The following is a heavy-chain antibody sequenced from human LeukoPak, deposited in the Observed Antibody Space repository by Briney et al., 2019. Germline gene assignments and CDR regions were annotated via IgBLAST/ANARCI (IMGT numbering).Heavy chain of an antibody. V-gene: IGHV1-2*06. D-gene: IGHD3-22*01. CDR2: INPNSGGT. CDR3: ARVTLYYDSSGYYYTPLDY. CDR1: GYTFTGYY. J-gene: IGHJ4*02. Sequence: ASVKVSCKASGYTFTGYYMHWVRQAPGQGLEWMGRINPNSGGTNYAQKFQGRVTMTRDTSISTAYMELSRLRSDDTAVYYCARVTLYYDSSGYYYTPLDYWGQGTLVTVSS.